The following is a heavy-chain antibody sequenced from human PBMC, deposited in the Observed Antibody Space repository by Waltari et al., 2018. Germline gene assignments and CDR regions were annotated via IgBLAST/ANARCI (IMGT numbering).Heavy chain of an antibody. J-gene: IGHJ3*02. CDR3: ASLAYYDFWSGYPHDAFDI. Sequence: QVQLQESGPGLVKPSETLSLTCTVSGGSISSYYWCWIRQPAREGLGCGGRIYASGRANYNPSLKSRVTMSVDTSKNQFSLKLSSVTAADTAVYYCASLAYYDFWSGYPHDAFDIWGQGTMVTVSS. D-gene: IGHD3-3*01. CDR2: IYASGRA. CDR1: GGSISSYY. V-gene: IGHV4-4*07.